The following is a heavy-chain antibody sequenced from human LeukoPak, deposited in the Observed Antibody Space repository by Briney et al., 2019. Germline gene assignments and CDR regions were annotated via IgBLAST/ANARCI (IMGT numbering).Heavy chain of an antibody. D-gene: IGHD3-10*01. CDR2: IYTGGST. Sequence: GGSLRLSCAASGFTVSSNYMSWVRQAPGKGLERVSVIYTGGSTYYADSVKGRFTISRDNSKNTLYLQMNSLRAEDTAVYYCARFRPRRRADGDFDYWGQGTLVTVSS. V-gene: IGHV3-53*01. CDR1: GFTVSSNY. CDR3: ARFRPRRRADGDFDY. J-gene: IGHJ4*02.